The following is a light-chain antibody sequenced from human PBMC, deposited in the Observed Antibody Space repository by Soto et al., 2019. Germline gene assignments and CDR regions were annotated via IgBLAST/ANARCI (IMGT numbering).Light chain of an antibody. CDR1: QSVSSNY. CDR3: QQYGSSPWT. J-gene: IGKJ1*01. V-gene: IGKV3-20*01. CDR2: GAS. Sequence: EVVLTQSPGTLSLSPGERATLSCRASQSVSSNYLAWCQQKPGQAPRLLIYGASSRATGIPDRFSGSGSGTDFTLTISRLEPEDVAVYYCQQYGSSPWTFGRGTTV.